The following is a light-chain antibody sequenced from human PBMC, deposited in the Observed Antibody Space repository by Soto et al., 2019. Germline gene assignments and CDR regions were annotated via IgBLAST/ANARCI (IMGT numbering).Light chain of an antibody. J-gene: IGKJ2*01. Sequence: DIQMTQAPSSLSASVGDRVTITCQARQDISNFLIWYQQKPGKAPKLLIYSASTLEAGVPSRFSGSGSGTDFTFTISSLQPEDVATYYCQQYDVLPPSFGQGTKLEIK. CDR1: QDISNF. CDR3: QQYDVLPPS. V-gene: IGKV1-33*01. CDR2: SAS.